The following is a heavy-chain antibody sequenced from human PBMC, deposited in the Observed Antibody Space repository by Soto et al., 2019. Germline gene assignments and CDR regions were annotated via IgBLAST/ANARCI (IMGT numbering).Heavy chain of an antibody. J-gene: IGHJ5*02. D-gene: IGHD2-21*01. CDR1: GAALNSGNYY. CDR3: ARLRIATNNYKWFDP. CDR2: IYVTGAV. V-gene: IGHV4-31*03. Sequence: SETLSLTCSVSGAALNSGNYYWSWIRQGPGKGLEWIGHIYVTGAVDYNPALRDRITISQDTSERQFSLNLRLVTAADTAVYYCARLRIATNNYKWFDPWGQGTLVTVSS.